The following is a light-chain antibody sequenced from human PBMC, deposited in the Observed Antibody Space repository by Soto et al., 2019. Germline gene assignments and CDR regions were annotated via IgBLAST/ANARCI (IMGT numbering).Light chain of an antibody. V-gene: IGKV2-28*01. CDR1: QSLLHSNGYNY. J-gene: IGKJ4*01. Sequence: DIVMTQSPLSLPVTPGEPASISCRSSQSLLHSNGYNYLDWYLQKPGQSPQLLIYLGSNRASGVPDRFSCSGSGTDFTLKISRMETEDVGVYYCMQALQTPLTFGGGTKVEIK. CDR2: LGS. CDR3: MQALQTPLT.